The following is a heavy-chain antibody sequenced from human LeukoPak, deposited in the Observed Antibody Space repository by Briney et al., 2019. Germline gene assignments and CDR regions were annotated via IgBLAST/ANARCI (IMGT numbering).Heavy chain of an antibody. CDR1: GFTFSTYW. J-gene: IGHJ4*02. CDR3: ARGSRPEVATILYDN. V-gene: IGHV3-7*01. D-gene: IGHD5-12*01. CDR2: IKEDGSEK. Sequence: GGSLSLSCAASGFTFSTYWTGWVRQAPGMGLECVANIKEDGSEKYYLDSVKGRFTIPRDNAQNSLHLEMNSLRAEDTAVYYCARGSRPEVATILYDNWGQGTLITVSP.